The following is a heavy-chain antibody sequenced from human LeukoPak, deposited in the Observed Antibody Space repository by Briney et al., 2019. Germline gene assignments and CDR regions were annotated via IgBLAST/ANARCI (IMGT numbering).Heavy chain of an antibody. CDR1: GGSISSYY. CDR2: IYYSGST. V-gene: IGHV4-59*01. CDR3: ARDYPGDKSFDI. Sequence: SETLSLTCTVSGGSISSYYWSWIRQPPGKGLEWIGYIYYSGSTNYNPSLKSRVTISVDTSKNQFSLKLSSVTAADTAVYYCARDYPGDKSFDIWGEGTTVTVSS. D-gene: IGHD2-21*02. J-gene: IGHJ3*02.